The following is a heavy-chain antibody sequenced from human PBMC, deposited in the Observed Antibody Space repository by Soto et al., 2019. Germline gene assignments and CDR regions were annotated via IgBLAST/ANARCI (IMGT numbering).Heavy chain of an antibody. V-gene: IGHV4-34*01. J-gene: IGHJ4*02. CDR2: VKDSGSA. CDR3: ASGRN. Sequence: SETLSLTCSVSGGAPSGFYWIWIRQPPGKGLEWIGEVKDSGSAKYNPSLRSRAVISLDTSETQFSLKLTSVTAADTAVYYCASGRNWGQGILVTVSS. CDR1: GGAPSGFY.